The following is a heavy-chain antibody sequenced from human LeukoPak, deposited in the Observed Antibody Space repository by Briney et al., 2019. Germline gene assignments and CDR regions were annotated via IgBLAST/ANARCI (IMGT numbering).Heavy chain of an antibody. CDR3: ANVAGGVDY. Sequence: GGSLRLSCAASGFSFSSSAMSWVRQAPGKGLEWVSDISGSGDVTYYADSVKGRFIISRDNSKNTLYLQMNSLRAEDTAVYYCANVAGGVDYWGQGTLVTVSS. J-gene: IGHJ4*02. CDR1: GFSFSSSA. CDR2: ISGSGDVT. V-gene: IGHV3-23*01. D-gene: IGHD2-15*01.